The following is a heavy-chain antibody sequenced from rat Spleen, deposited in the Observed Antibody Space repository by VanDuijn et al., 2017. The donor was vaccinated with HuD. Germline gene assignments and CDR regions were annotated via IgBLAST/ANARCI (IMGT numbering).Heavy chain of an antibody. CDR1: GFSLISNS. CDR2: IWGDGST. Sequence: QVQLKESGPGLVQPSQTLSLTCTVSGFSLISNSEHWVRQPPGKGLEWMGGIWGDGSTDYNSALRSRLSISRDTSKNQVFLKVNSLQTDDTGTYYCTTATEGPYVLDAWGQGASVTVSS. D-gene: IGHD1-11*01. V-gene: IGHV2-1*01. CDR3: TTATEGPYVLDA. J-gene: IGHJ4*01.